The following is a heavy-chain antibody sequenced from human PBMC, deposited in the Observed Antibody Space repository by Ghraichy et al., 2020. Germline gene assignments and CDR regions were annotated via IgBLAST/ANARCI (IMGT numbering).Heavy chain of an antibody. CDR1: GGSISSYY. CDR2: IYTSGST. D-gene: IGHD6-13*01. CDR3: ATQSSRYYFDY. Sequence: SETLSLTCTVSGGSISSYYWSWIRQPPGKGLEWIGYIYTSGSTNYNPSLKSRVTISVDTSKNQFSLKLSSVTAADTAMHYCATQSSRYYFDYWGQGTLVTVSS. V-gene: IGHV4-4*09. J-gene: IGHJ4*02.